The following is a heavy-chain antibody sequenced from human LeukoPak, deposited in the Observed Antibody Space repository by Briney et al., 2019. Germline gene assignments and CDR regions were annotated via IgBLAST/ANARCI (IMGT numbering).Heavy chain of an antibody. CDR3: AKGRRLAAAGSNWFDP. Sequence: GGSLRLSCAASGFTFSSYAMSWVRQAPGKGLEWVSAISGSAGSTYYADSVKGRSTISRDNSKNPLYLKMNSLRAEDTAVYYCAKGRRLAAAGSNWFDPWGQGTLVTVSS. D-gene: IGHD6-13*01. CDR1: GFTFSSYA. V-gene: IGHV3-23*01. J-gene: IGHJ5*02. CDR2: ISGSAGST.